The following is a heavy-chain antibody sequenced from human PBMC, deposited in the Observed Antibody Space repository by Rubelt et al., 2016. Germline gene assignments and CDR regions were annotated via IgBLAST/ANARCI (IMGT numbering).Heavy chain of an antibody. CDR1: GYTFTSYA. Sequence: QVQLVQSGAEVKKPGASVKVSCKASGYTFTSYAMHWVRQAPGQRLEWMGWINAGNGNTTYSQKFKGRVTMTRETSASTAYMELSSLRSEDAAVYYCARSKDTAMVTDADWYFDLWGRGTLVTVSS. D-gene: IGHD5-18*01. CDR3: ARSKDTAMVTDADWYFDL. CDR2: INAGNGNT. V-gene: IGHV1-3*01. J-gene: IGHJ2*01.